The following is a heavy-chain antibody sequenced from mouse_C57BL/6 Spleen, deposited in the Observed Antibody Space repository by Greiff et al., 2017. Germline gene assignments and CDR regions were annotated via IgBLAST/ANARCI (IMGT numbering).Heavy chain of an antibody. CDR1: GFNIKDDY. D-gene: IGHD1-1*01. CDR3: TLNYYGSSFDY. J-gene: IGHJ2*01. CDR2: IDPENGDT. V-gene: IGHV14-4*01. Sequence: VQLQQPGAELVMPGASVKLSCTASGFNIKDDYMHWVKQRPEQGLEWIGWIDPENGDTEYASKFQGKATITADTSSNTAYLQLSSLTSEDTAVYYCTLNYYGSSFDYWGQGTTLTVSS.